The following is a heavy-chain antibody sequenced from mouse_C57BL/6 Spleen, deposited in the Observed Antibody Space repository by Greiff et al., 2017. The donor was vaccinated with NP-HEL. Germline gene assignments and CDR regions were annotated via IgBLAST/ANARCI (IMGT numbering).Heavy chain of an antibody. J-gene: IGHJ2*01. CDR1: GFTFSSYA. Sequence: DVMLVESGGGLVKPGGSLKLSCAASGFTFSSYAMSWVRQTPEKRLEWVATISDGGSYTYYPDNVKGRFTISRDNAKNNLYLQMSHLKSEDTAMYYCARDWGITTWGHYFDYWGQGTTLTVSS. D-gene: IGHD2-4*01. V-gene: IGHV5-4*01. CDR2: ISDGGSYT. CDR3: ARDWGITTWGHYFDY.